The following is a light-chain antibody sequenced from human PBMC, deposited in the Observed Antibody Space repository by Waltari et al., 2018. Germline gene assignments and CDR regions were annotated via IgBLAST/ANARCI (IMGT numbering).Light chain of an antibody. V-gene: IGKV3-20*01. CDR1: QSVGRS. CDR3: QHYVRLPVT. Sequence: ELVLTQSPGTLSLSPGERATLSCRASQSVGRSLAWYPQKPGQAPRLLIYGASSRATGVPDRFSGSGSGTDFSLTISRLEPEDFAVYYCQHYVRLPVTFGQGTRVEIK. CDR2: GAS. J-gene: IGKJ1*01.